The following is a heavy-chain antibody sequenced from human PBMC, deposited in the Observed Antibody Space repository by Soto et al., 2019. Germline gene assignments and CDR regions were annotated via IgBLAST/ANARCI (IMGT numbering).Heavy chain of an antibody. J-gene: IGHJ4*02. CDR3: ARVYSSSSGEDY. CDR2: IYYSGST. V-gene: IGHV4-59*01. Sequence: ASETLSLTCTVSGGSISSYYWSWIRQPPGKGLEWIGYIYYSGSTNYNPSLKSRVTISVDTSKNQFSLKLSSVTAADTAVYYCARVYSSSSGEDYWGQGTLVTVSS. D-gene: IGHD6-6*01. CDR1: GGSISSYY.